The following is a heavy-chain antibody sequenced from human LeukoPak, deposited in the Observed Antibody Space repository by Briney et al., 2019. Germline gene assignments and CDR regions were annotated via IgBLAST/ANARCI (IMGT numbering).Heavy chain of an antibody. CDR3: AREGFIRAPIDI. J-gene: IGHJ3*02. CDR2: IYYSGST. Sequence: PSETLSLTCTVSGGSISSYYWSWIRQPPGKELEWIGYIYYSGSTNYNPSLKSRVTISVDTSKNQFSLKLSSVTAADTAVYYCAREGFIRAPIDIWGQGTMVTVSS. D-gene: IGHD2-15*01. V-gene: IGHV4-59*01. CDR1: GGSISSYY.